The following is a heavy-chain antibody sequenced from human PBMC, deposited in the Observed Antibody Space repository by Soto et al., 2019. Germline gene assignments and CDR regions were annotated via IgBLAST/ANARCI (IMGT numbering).Heavy chain of an antibody. CDR2: INHSGST. V-gene: IGHV4-34*01. Sequence: QVQLQQWGAGLLKPSETLSLTCAVYGGSFSGYYCSWIRQPPGKGLEWIGEINHSGSTNYNPSLKSRVTISVDTSKNQFSLKLSSVTAADTAVYYCARGSGYYGSGSYSGTLDYWGQGTLVTVSS. CDR1: GGSFSGYY. D-gene: IGHD3-10*01. CDR3: ARGSGYYGSGSYSGTLDY. J-gene: IGHJ4*02.